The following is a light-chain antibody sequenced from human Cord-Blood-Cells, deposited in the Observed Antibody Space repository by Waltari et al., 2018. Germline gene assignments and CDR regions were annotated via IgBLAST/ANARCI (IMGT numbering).Light chain of an antibody. J-gene: IGLJ3*02. CDR1: SLRSYY. V-gene: IGLV3-19*01. Sequence: SSELTQAPAVSVALGQTVSSKCQGDSLRSYYASWYQQKPGQAPVLVIYGKNNRPSGIPDRFSGSSSGNTASLTITGAHAEDEADYYCNSRDSSGNHWVFGGGTKLTVL. CDR3: NSRDSSGNHWV. CDR2: GKN.